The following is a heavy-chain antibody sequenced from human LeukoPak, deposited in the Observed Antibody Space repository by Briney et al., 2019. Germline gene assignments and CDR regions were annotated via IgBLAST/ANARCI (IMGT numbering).Heavy chain of an antibody. V-gene: IGHV4-34*01. D-gene: IGHD6-19*01. CDR1: GGSFSGYY. J-gene: IGHJ4*02. Sequence: SETLSLTCAVYGGSFSGYYWSWLRQPPGKGLEWIGEINHSGSTNYNPSLKSRVTISVDTSKNQFSLKLSSVTAADTAVYYCARAPRQWLVRGFDYWGQGTLVTVSS. CDR2: INHSGST. CDR3: ARAPRQWLVRGFDY.